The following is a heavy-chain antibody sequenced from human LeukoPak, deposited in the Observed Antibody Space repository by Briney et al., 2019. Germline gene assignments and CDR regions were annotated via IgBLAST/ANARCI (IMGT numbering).Heavy chain of an antibody. CDR1: GASIDTYY. CDR3: AKEGMIRGVVDY. D-gene: IGHD3-10*01. V-gene: IGHV4-4*07. CDR2: IRTSGST. J-gene: IGHJ4*02. Sequence: WETLSLTCSVSGASIDTYYWSWIRQPAGKGLEWIGHIRTSGSTNYNPSLKSRVTMSLDTSKNQFSLKVNSVTAADTAVYYCAKEGMIRGVVDYWGQGALVTVSS.